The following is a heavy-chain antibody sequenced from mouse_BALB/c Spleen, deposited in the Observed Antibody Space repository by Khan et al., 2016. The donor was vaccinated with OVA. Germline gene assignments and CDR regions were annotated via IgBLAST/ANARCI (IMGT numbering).Heavy chain of an antibody. CDR1: GYTFTDYY. J-gene: IGHJ3*01. Sequence: QVQLQQSGAELARPGASVKLSCKASGYTFTDYYINWVKQRTGQGLEWIGEISPDSGDTYYNERFKGKATLTVDKSSSTAYMQLSSLTSEDSAVYFCARRNYFGYTFAYWGQGTLVTVSA. D-gene: IGHD1-2*01. CDR2: ISPDSGDT. V-gene: IGHV1-77*01. CDR3: ARRNYFGYTFAY.